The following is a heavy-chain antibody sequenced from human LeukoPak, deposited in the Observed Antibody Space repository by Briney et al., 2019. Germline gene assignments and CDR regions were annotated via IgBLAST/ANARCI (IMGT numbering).Heavy chain of an antibody. CDR3: ARAAEISALDH. CDR1: RFTFSSDC. V-gene: IGHV3-7*05. Sequence: GGPLRLSCGASRFTFSSDCESWVRRAPGKGVEGGAKIKKYGSEKYDVDYVKGRLRISRDDAKKSLFLQMDSLRPGDTDVYYCARAAEISALDHWGRGTLVSVSS. J-gene: IGHJ4*02. D-gene: IGHD6-13*01. CDR2: IKKYGSEK.